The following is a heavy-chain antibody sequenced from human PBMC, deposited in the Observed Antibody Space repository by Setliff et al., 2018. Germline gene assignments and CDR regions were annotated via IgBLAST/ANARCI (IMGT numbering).Heavy chain of an antibody. J-gene: IGHJ4*02. V-gene: IGHV1-69*05. D-gene: IGHD1-26*01. CDR2: IVPIFGTP. CDR1: GYTFTSYY. CDR3: ARDVSGSEGS. Sequence: SVKVSFKASGYTFTSYYMHWVRQAPGQGLEWMGTIVPIFGTPNYAQKFQGRVTITTDESTSTAYMELSSLRSEDTAVYYCARDVSGSEGSWGQGTLVTVSS.